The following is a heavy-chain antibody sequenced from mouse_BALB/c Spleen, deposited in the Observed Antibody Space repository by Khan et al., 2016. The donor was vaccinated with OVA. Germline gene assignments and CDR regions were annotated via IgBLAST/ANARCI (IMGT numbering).Heavy chain of an antibody. J-gene: IGHJ2*01. CDR2: INPRSGYT. CDR1: DYTFTSYT. CDR3: ARRRGGYYFDY. Sequence: QVQLKQSAAELARPGASVKMSCKASDYTFTSYTMHWVKQRPGQGLEWIGYINPRSGYTDYNQKFKDKTTLTADKSSSTAYMQLSSLTSEDSAVYYCARRRGGYYFDYWGQGTTLTVSS. V-gene: IGHV1-4*02.